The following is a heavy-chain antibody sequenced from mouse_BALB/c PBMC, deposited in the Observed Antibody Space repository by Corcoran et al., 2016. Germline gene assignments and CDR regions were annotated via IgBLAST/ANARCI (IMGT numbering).Heavy chain of an antibody. CDR1: GYTFTNYG. Sequence: QIQLVQSGPELKKPGETVKISCKASGYTFTNYGMNWVKQAPGKGLKWMGWINTYTGEPTYADDFKGRFAFSLVTSASTAYLQINILKNEDTATYFCAREPLAMDYWGQGTSVTVSS. CDR2: INTYTGEP. V-gene: IGHV9-3-1*01. J-gene: IGHJ4*01. CDR3: AREPLAMDY.